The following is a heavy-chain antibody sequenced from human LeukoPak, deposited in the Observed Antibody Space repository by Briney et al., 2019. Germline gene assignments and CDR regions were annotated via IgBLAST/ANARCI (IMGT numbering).Heavy chain of an antibody. CDR3: ARDLPLHHYYGSSGSMDV. D-gene: IGHD3-22*01. J-gene: IGHJ6*03. CDR1: GFTFSSYS. V-gene: IGHV3-21*01. Sequence: GGSLRLSYAASGFTFSSYSMNWVRQAPGKGLEWVSSISSSSSYIYYADSVKGRFTISRDNAKNSLYLQMNSLRAEDTAVYYCARDLPLHHYYGSSGSMDVWGKGTTVTVSS. CDR2: ISSSSSYI.